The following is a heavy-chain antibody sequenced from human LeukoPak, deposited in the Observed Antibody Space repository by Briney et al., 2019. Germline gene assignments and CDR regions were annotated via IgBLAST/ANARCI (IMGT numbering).Heavy chain of an antibody. V-gene: IGHV3-23*01. CDR1: GFIFSSYA. Sequence: RGSLRLSCVASGFIFSSYAMTWVRQTPGKGLEWVSGISGRADSTYYADSVKGRFTISRDNSKNTLYLQMNSLRADDTAVYYCAKLTVATFRSLFDSWGQGTLVAVSS. CDR3: AKLTVATFRSLFDS. D-gene: IGHD5-12*01. J-gene: IGHJ4*02. CDR2: ISGRADST.